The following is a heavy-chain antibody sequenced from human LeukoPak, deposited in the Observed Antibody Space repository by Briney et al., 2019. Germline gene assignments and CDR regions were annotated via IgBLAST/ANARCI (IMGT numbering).Heavy chain of an antibody. Sequence: GGSLRLSCAASGFTVSSNYMSWVRQAPGKGLEWVSAISGSGGSTYYADSVKGRFTISRNNSKNTLYLQMNSLRAEDTAVYYCAKLGITMIVVVTKEDYWGQGTLVTVSS. J-gene: IGHJ4*02. CDR3: AKLGITMIVVVTKEDY. CDR1: GFTVSSNY. D-gene: IGHD3-22*01. V-gene: IGHV3-23*01. CDR2: ISGSGGST.